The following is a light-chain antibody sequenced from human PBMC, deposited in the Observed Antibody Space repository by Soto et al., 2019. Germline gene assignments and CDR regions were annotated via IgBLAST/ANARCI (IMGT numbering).Light chain of an antibody. CDR1: QSISRF. V-gene: IGKV1-39*01. CDR2: AAS. CDR3: QQSYSIPS. J-gene: IGKJ4*01. Sequence: DIQMTQSPSSLSASVGDRVTITCRASQSISRFLNWYQQKPGKAPKFLIYAASNLQSGVPSRFSGSGSGTEFTLTITSLQPEDFATYYCQQSYSIPSFGGGTKVEIK.